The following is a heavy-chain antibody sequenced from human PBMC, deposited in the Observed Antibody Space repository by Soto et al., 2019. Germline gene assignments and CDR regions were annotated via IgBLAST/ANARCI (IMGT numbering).Heavy chain of an antibody. J-gene: IGHJ4*02. CDR3: ASRDPGTSVDY. D-gene: IGHD1-7*01. CDR2: IYRTGCT. V-gene: IGHV4-4*02. CDR1: GGSFTSNNW. Sequence: PSETLSLTCAVSGGSFTSNNWWTWFRQPPGQGLEWIGEIYRTGCTNYNPSLKSRVTISLDKSENQFSLKVTSLTAADTAVYYCASRDPGTSVDYWGQGTLVTVSS.